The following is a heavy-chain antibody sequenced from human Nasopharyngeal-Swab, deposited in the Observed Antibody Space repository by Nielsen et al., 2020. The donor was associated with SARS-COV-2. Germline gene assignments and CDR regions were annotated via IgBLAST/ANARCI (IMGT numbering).Heavy chain of an antibody. CDR3: AKPYSGSYYGYFDY. CDR1: GFTFSSYA. CDR2: ISSNGGST. J-gene: IGHJ4*02. Sequence: GESLKISCSASGFTFSSYAMHWVRQAPGKGLEYVSAISSNGGSTYYADSVKGRFTISRDNSKDTLYLQMNSLRAEDTAVYYCAKPYSGSYYGYFDYWGQGTLVTVSS. V-gene: IGHV3-64*04. D-gene: IGHD1-26*01.